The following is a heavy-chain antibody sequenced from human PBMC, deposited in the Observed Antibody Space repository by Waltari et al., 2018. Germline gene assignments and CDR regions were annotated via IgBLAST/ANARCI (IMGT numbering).Heavy chain of an antibody. V-gene: IGHV1-69-2*01. J-gene: IGHJ6*03. Sequence: EVQLVQSGAEVKKPGATVKISCKASGYTFTDYYMHWVQQAPGKGLEWMGRVDPEDGETIYAEKVQGRVTITADTSTDTAYMELSSLRSEDTAVYYCATDRRYSSSWSHPPYYYYYYMDVWGKGTTVTVSS. CDR2: VDPEDGET. D-gene: IGHD6-13*01. CDR3: ATDRRYSSSWSHPPYYYYYYMDV. CDR1: GYTFTDYY.